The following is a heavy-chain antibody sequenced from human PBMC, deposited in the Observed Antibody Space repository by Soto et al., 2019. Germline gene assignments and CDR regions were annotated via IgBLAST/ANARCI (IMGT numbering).Heavy chain of an antibody. CDR2: IYYSGST. J-gene: IGHJ4*02. CDR1: GCSLSSYY. CDR3: ARHGGGGQLYYFDY. Sequence: SETLSLTCTVSGCSLSSYYWSLVRQPPGKGLEWIGYIYYSGSTNYSPSLKSRVTISVDTSKNQFSLKLSSVTAADTAVYYCARHGGGGQLYYFDYWGQGTLVTVSS. V-gene: IGHV4-59*08. D-gene: IGHD5-18*01.